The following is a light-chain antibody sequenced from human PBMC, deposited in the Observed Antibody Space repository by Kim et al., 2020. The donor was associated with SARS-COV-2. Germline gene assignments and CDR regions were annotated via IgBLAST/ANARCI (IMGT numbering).Light chain of an antibody. CDR2: GAS. J-gene: IGKJ4*01. V-gene: IGKV3D-15*01. Sequence: VSPRERATLSCRASQSVSSNLAWYQQKPGQAPRLLIYGASTRATGIPARFSGSGSGTEFTLTISSLQSEDFAVYYCQQYNNWLRTFGGGTKVEIK. CDR1: QSVSSN. CDR3: QQYNNWLRT.